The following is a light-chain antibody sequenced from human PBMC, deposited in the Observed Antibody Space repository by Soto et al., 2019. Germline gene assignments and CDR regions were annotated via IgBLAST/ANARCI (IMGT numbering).Light chain of an antibody. Sequence: QSVLTQPPSASGSPGQSVTISCTGNSSDVGGYNYVSWYQQHPGKAPKLMIYEVTKRPSGVPDRFSGSKSGNTASLTVSGLLAEDEADYYCSSHAGIINVVFGGGTKLTVL. CDR1: SSDVGGYNY. CDR2: EVT. V-gene: IGLV2-8*01. CDR3: SSHAGIINVV. J-gene: IGLJ3*02.